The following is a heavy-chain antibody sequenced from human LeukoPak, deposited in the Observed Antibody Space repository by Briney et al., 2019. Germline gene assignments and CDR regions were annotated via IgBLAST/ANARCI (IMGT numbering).Heavy chain of an antibody. CDR2: TYYRPQWYN. V-gene: IGHV6-1*01. Sequence: SQTLSLTCAISGDSVSNNSPTWNWIRQSPSRGLEWLGRTYYRPQWYNDYAVSVKSRITINQATSKNQFSLQLNSVTPEDTAVYYCARASLGSSWPGFDYWGQGTLVTVSS. D-gene: IGHD6-13*01. J-gene: IGHJ4*02. CDR3: ARASLGSSWPGFDY. CDR1: GDSVSNNSPT.